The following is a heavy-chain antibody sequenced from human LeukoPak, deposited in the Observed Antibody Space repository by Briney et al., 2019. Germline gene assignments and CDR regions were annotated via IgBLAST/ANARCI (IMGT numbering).Heavy chain of an antibody. V-gene: IGHV1-18*01. CDR1: GYTFTSYG. J-gene: IGHJ5*02. Sequence: ASVKVSCKASGYTFTSYGISWVRQAPGQGLEWMGWISAYNGNTNYAQKLQGRVTMTTDTSTSTAYMELRSLRSDDTAVYYCARDNTDYDFWSGYWKNNWFDPWGQGTPVTVSS. CDR2: ISAYNGNT. CDR3: ARDNTDYDFWSGYWKNNWFDP. D-gene: IGHD3-3*01.